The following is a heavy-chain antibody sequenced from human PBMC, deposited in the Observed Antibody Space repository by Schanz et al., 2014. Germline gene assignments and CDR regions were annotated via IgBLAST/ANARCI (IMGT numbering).Heavy chain of an antibody. J-gene: IGHJ4*02. CDR1: GFTFSSYC. CDR3: ARDGAELYYFDD. Sequence: EVQLVESGGGLVQPGGSLRLSCAASGFTFSSYCINWVRQAPGKGLEWVTNINQDGREKYYVDSVKGRFTISRDNAKNSLYLQRNGLRDEDTAVFYCARDGAELYYFDDWGQGTLVIVSS. CDR2: INQDGREK. V-gene: IGHV3-7*01. D-gene: IGHD1-1*01.